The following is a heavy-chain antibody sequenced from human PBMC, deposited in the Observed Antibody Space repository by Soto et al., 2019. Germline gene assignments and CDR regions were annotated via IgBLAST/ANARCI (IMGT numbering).Heavy chain of an antibody. CDR3: ARDSEDYVWGSYRPY. D-gene: IGHD3-16*02. CDR1: GFTFSSYS. CDR2: ISSSSSYI. V-gene: IGHV3-21*01. J-gene: IGHJ4*02. Sequence: EVQLVESGGGLVQPGGSLRLSCAASGFTFSSYSMNWVRQAPGKGLEWVSSISSSSSYIYYADSVKGRFTISRDNAKNSLYLQMNSLRAEDTAVYYCARDSEDYVWGSYRPYWGQGTLVTVSS.